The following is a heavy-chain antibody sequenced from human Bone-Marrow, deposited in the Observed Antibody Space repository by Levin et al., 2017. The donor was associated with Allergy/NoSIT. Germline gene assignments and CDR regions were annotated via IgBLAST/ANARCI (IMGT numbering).Heavy chain of an antibody. J-gene: IGHJ4*02. CDR3: ARELRFLEWLSPFDY. CDR2: IWYDGSNK. D-gene: IGHD3-3*01. CDR1: GFTFSSYG. V-gene: IGHV3-33*01. Sequence: GGSLRLSCAASGFTFSSYGMHWVRQAPGKGLEWVAVIWYDGSNKYYADSVKGRFTISRDNSKNTLYLQMNSLRAEDTAVYYCARELRFLEWLSPFDYWGQGTLVTVSS.